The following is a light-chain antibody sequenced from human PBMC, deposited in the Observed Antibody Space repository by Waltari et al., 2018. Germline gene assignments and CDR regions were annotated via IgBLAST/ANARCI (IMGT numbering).Light chain of an antibody. Sequence: QPVLTQPPPASGTPAQRVTMSFSGRLSNNVNNFLNRYQHLPGATPKLLIYRDNQRPSGVPDRFSGSRSGTSASLVISGLRSEDEAVYYCATWDDSLNILFGGGTNLTVL. CDR1: LSNNVNNF. J-gene: IGLJ2*01. CDR2: RDN. V-gene: IGLV1-47*01. CDR3: ATWDDSLNIL.